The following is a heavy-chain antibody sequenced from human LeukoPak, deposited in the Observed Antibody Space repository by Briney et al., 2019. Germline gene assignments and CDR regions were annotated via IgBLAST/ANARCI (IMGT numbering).Heavy chain of an antibody. CDR1: GFTFSSYW. J-gene: IGHJ4*02. V-gene: IGHV3-20*04. Sequence: GGSLRLSCAASGFTFSSYWMSWVRQAPGKGLEWVSGINWNGGSIDYADSVKGRFTISRDNAKNSLYLQMNSLRAEDTALYYCARYDYSNYVGYYDHWGQGTLVTVSS. CDR2: INWNGGSI. CDR3: ARYDYSNYVGYYDH. D-gene: IGHD4-11*01.